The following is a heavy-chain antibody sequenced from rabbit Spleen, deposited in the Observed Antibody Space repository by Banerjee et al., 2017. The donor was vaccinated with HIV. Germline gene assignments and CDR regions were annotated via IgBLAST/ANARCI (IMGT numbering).Heavy chain of an antibody. V-gene: IGHV1S40*01. CDR1: GFSFSSGYY. CDR2: IYTGSGGT. Sequence: QSLEESGGDLVQPGASLTLTCTASGFSFSSGYYMCWVRQAPGKGLEWIACIYTGSGGTWYASWAKGRFTISKTSSTTVTLQMTSLTAADTATYFCARGDSGGVYYDLWGPGTLVTVS. J-gene: IGHJ4*01. D-gene: IGHD8-1*01. CDR3: ARGDSGGVYYDL.